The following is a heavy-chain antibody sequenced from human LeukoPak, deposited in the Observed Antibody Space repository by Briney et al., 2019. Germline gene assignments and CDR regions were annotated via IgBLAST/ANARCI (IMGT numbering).Heavy chain of an antibody. Sequence: GGSLRLSCAASGFTFSSYAMHWVRQAPGKGLEYVSAISSNGGSTYYANSVKGRFTISRDNSKNTLYLQMGSLRAEDMAVYYCARAPSYYDFWSGSADYWGQGILVTVSS. D-gene: IGHD3-3*01. J-gene: IGHJ4*02. V-gene: IGHV3-64*01. CDR2: ISSNGGST. CDR3: ARAPSYYDFWSGSADY. CDR1: GFTFSSYA.